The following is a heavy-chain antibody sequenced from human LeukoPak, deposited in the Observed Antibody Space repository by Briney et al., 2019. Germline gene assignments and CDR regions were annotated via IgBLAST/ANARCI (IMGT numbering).Heavy chain of an antibody. D-gene: IGHD3-9*01. V-gene: IGHV4-34*01. CDR2: INHSGST. Sequence: SETLSLTCAVYGGSFSGYYWSWIRQPPGKGLEWIGEINHSGSTNYNPSLKSRVTISVDTSKNQFSLKPSSVTAADTAVYYCARGGYDILTGYYRYYYYGMDVWGKGTTVTVSS. J-gene: IGHJ6*04. CDR3: ARGGYDILTGYYRYYYYGMDV. CDR1: GGSFSGYY.